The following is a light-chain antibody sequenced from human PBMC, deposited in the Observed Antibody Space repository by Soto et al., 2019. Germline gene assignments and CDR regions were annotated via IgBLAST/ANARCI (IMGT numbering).Light chain of an antibody. V-gene: IGKV3-15*01. CDR3: QQYDKSPPWT. J-gene: IGKJ1*01. Sequence: EIVMTQSPATLSVSPGERATLSCRASHSVSSNLAWYQQKPGQAPRLLIIGASTRATGVPDRFSGSGSGTEFTLTINSRQSDDFATYYCQQYDKSPPWTFGQGTKVDI. CDR1: HSVSSN. CDR2: GAS.